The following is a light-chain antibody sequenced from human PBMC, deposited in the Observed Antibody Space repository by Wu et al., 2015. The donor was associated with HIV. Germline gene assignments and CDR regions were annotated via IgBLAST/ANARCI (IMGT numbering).Light chain of an antibody. Sequence: ETVMTQSPATLSVSPGERATLSCRASQNVNNNLAWYQQKPGQAPRLLIYGASTRASGIPARFSGSGSGTEFTLTISSLQSEDLVVYYCQQYNGWPRTFGQGTRVEIK. J-gene: IGKJ1*01. V-gene: IGKV3-15*01. CDR2: GAS. CDR1: QNVNNN. CDR3: QQYNGWPRT.